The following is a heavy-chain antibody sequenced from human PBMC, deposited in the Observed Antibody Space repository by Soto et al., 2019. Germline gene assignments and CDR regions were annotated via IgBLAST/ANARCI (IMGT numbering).Heavy chain of an antibody. CDR3: ARGYFDSGHGYDL. CDR1: GHLFNNHW. V-gene: IGHV5-51*01. J-gene: IGHJ5*02. Sequence: GESLKISCKGPGHLFNNHWIGWVRQTLGKGLEWTGLIFTRDSETKTSPSFQGHVSFSVDNSINTVYLQWTSLKTTDTGTYFCARGYFDSGHGYDLWGQGTLVTVSS. D-gene: IGHD3-10*01. CDR2: IFTRDSET.